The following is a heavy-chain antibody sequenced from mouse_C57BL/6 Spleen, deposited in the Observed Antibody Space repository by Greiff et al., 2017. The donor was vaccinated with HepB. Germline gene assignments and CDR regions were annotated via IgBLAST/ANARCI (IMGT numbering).Heavy chain of an antibody. CDR3: ARWDYGSRGFAY. D-gene: IGHD1-1*01. CDR2: IYPGSGNT. V-gene: IGHV1-66*01. J-gene: IGHJ3*01. Sequence: VQRVESGPELVKPGASVKISCKASGYSFTSYYIHWVKQRPGQGLEWIGWIYPGSGNTKYNEKFKGKATLTADTSSSTAYMQLSSLTSEDSAVYYCARWDYGSRGFAYWGQGTLVTVSA. CDR1: GYSFTSYY.